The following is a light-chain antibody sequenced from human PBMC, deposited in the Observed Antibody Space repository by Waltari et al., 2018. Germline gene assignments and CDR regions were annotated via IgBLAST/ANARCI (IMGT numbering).Light chain of an antibody. J-gene: IGKJ4*01. CDR3: QQRSNWPLT. Sequence: EIVLTQSQATLSLSPGERATLSCRASQCVSSYLAWYQQKPGQAPRLLIYDASNRATGIPARFSGSGSGTDFTLTISSLEPEDFAVYYCQQRSNWPLTFGGGTKVEIK. V-gene: IGKV3-11*01. CDR1: QCVSSY. CDR2: DAS.